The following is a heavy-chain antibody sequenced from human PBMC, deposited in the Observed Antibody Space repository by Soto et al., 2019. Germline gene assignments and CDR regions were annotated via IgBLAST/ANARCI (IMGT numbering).Heavy chain of an antibody. Sequence: PSETLSLTCTVSGASITYGGYSWSWIRQTPGKGLEWIGYINHLETTFYNPSFESRLTLSIDRAKNQFSLNLNSMSAADRAVYFCARGGGSDSFGYWGQGILVTV. CDR3: ARGGGSDSFGY. V-gene: IGHV4-30-2*01. J-gene: IGHJ4*02. CDR1: GASITYGGYS. D-gene: IGHD1-26*01. CDR2: INHLETT.